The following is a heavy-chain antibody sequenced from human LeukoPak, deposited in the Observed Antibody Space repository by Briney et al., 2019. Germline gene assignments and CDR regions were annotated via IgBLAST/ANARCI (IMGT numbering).Heavy chain of an antibody. V-gene: IGHV4-59*01. CDR3: ARGVGYSSSSSPDWFDP. D-gene: IGHD6-6*01. CDR1: GGSISSYY. CDR2: IYYSGST. J-gene: IGHJ5*02. Sequence: SETLSLTCTVSGGSISSYYWSWIRQPPGKGLEWIGDIYYSGSTNYNPSPKSRVTISVDTSKNQFSLKLSSVTAADTAVYYCARGVGYSSSSSPDWFDPWGQGTLVTVSS.